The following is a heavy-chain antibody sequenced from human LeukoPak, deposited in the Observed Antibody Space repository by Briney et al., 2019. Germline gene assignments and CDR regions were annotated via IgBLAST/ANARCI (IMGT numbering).Heavy chain of an antibody. CDR1: GGSISSGGYS. CDR2: IYHSGST. D-gene: IGHD3-10*01. J-gene: IGHJ4*02. CDR3: AREPVVGFITMVRGAAFGY. V-gene: IGHV4-30-2*01. Sequence: PSQTLSLTCAVSGGSISSGGYSWSWIRQPPGKGLEWIGYIYHSGSTYYNPSLKSRVTISVDTSKNQFSLKLSSVTAADTAVYYCAREPVVGFITMVRGAAFGYWGQGTLVTVSS.